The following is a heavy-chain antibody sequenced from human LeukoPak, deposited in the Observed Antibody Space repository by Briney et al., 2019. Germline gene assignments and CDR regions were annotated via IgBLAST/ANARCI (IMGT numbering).Heavy chain of an antibody. CDR3: AKVLTGSQDY. Sequence: PGGSLRLSCAASGFTFSSYGMDWVRQAPGKGLEWVSTIGGGGENTYYADSVKGRFTISRDSSKNTVYLHMKSLRAEDTAVYFCAKVLTGSQDYWGQGTLVTVTS. CDR2: IGGGGENT. D-gene: IGHD1-14*01. J-gene: IGHJ4*02. CDR1: GFTFSSYG. V-gene: IGHV3-23*01.